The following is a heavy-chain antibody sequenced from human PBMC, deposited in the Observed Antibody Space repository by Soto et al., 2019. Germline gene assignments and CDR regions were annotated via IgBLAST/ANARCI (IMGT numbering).Heavy chain of an antibody. J-gene: IGHJ5*01. D-gene: IGHD5-12*01. V-gene: IGHV3-7*01. CDR3: ARDPIRGDGYVFDS. Sequence: GSLILSFEAYGFTFSSYWIGLVRQAPGKGLEWVANINRDGSERYYVDSVKGRFTISRDNAKNSVYIQMNSLRAEDSAVYYCARDPIRGDGYVFDSWGQGALVTVSS. CDR1: GFTFSSYW. CDR2: INRDGSER.